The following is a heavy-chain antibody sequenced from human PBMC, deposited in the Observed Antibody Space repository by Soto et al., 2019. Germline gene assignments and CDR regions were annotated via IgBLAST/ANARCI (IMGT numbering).Heavy chain of an antibody. J-gene: IGHJ6*03. CDR1: GFTFSSYG. V-gene: IGHV3-23*01. CDR3: ATMGQYCSGGSCYSNYYSYYLDV. D-gene: IGHD2-15*01. CDR2: ISGSGGST. Sequence: GGSLRLSCAASGFTFSSYGMHWVRQAPGKGLEWVSAISGSGGSTYYADSVKGRFTISRDNSKNTLYLQMNSLRAEDTAVYYCATMGQYCSGGSCYSNYYSYYLDVWGKGTTVNVSS.